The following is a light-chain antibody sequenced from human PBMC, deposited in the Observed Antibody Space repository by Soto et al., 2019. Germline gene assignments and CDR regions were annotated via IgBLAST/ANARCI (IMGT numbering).Light chain of an antibody. CDR1: RSVSSSY. CDR2: GAS. Sequence: EIVLTQSTGTLSFSPGERATLSCRASRSVSSSYLAWYQQKPGQAPRLLIYGASSRATGIPDRFSGSGSGTDFTLTISRLEPEDFAVYYCQQYGSSPRTFGQGTKVDI. CDR3: QQYGSSPRT. J-gene: IGKJ1*01. V-gene: IGKV3-20*01.